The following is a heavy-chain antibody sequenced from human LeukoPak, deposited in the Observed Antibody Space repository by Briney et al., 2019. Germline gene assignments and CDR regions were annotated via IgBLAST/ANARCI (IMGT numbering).Heavy chain of an antibody. CDR3: ARVRDDYFFDS. J-gene: IGHJ4*02. CDR2: THYIGNT. V-gene: IGHV4-31*03. Sequence: PSQTLSLTCTVSGDSISTSGHYWSWIRQHPGTGLEWIAYTHYIGNTYYNPSLESRVTMSVDTSSNQFSLNVASVTAADTAVYYCARVRDDYFFDSWGQGILVTVSS. CDR1: GDSISTSGHY. D-gene: IGHD3-3*01.